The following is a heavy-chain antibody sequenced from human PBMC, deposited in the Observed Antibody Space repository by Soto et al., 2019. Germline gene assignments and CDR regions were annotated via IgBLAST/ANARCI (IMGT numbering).Heavy chain of an antibody. J-gene: IGHJ4*02. CDR3: ARGIGYCSSINCYSSRRLRFDS. V-gene: IGHV4-34*01. D-gene: IGHD2-2*01. CDR1: GGSFSGYY. Sequence: QVQLQQWGAGLLKPSETLSLTCAVYGGSFSGYYWTWIRQSPEKGLEWIGEVNPSGTTYYNPSLNTRVTISVHTPKNQFSLKMSSVTAADTTVYYCARGIGYCSSINCYSSRRLRFDSWGQGTLVTVSS. CDR2: VNPSGTT.